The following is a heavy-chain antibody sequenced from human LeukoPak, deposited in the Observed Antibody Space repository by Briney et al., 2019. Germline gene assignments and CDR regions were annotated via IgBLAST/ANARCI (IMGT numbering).Heavy chain of an antibody. D-gene: IGHD2-15*01. CDR3: ARGYCSGGSCLYYYYYYMDV. V-gene: IGHV3-20*04. CDR1: GFTFDDYG. J-gene: IGHJ6*03. CDR2: INWNGGST. Sequence: PGGSLRLSCAASGFTFDDYGMSWVRQAPGKGLEWVSGINWNGGSTGYADSVKGRFTISRDNSKNTLYLQMNSLRAEDTAVYYCARGYCSGGSCLYYYYYYMDVWGKGTTVTISS.